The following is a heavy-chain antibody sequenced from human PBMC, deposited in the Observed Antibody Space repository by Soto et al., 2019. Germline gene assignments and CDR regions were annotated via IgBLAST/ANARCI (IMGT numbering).Heavy chain of an antibody. CDR3: ARGDGYNSPESFDY. D-gene: IGHD5-12*01. V-gene: IGHV4-59*08. CDR2: FYYSGGT. J-gene: IGHJ4*02. Sequence: SETLSLTCTFAGGAIGRGYRSWIGQPRGKTLEWIGYFYYSGGTNYNPSLKSRVTISGDTSKNQFSLKLTSVTATDTAVYFCARGDGYNSPESFDYWGQGTLVTVS. CDR1: GGAIGRGY.